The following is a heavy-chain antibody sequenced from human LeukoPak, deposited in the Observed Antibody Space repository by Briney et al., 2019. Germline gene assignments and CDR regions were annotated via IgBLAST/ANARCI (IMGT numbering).Heavy chain of an antibody. CDR3: ARRFDTSGWVDY. V-gene: IGHV4-59*08. CDR2: IYYSGST. J-gene: IGHJ4*02. Sequence: PSETVSLACTLSGRSINIYYESWLRQPPGKGLEWIGYIYYSGSTNYNPSLKSRVTISIDTSKNQFSLKLSSVTAADTAVYYCARRFDTSGWVDYWGQGTLVTVSS. D-gene: IGHD6-19*01. CDR1: GRSINIYY.